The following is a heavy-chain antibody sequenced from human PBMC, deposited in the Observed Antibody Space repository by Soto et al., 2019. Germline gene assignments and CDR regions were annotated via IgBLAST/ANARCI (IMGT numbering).Heavy chain of an antibody. V-gene: IGHV1-18*01. CDR3: ARDPRGYDILTGQGWFDP. Sequence: GASVKVSCKASGYTFTSYGISWVRQAPGQGLEWMGWISAYNGNTNYAQKLQGRVTMTTDTSTSTAYMELRSLRSDDTAVYYCARDPRGYDILTGQGWFDPWGQGTLVTVSS. J-gene: IGHJ5*02. CDR2: ISAYNGNT. D-gene: IGHD3-9*01. CDR1: GYTFTSYG.